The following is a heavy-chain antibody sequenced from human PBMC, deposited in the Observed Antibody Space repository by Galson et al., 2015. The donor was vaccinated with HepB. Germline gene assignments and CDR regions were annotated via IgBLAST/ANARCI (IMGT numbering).Heavy chain of an antibody. Sequence: SLRLSCAASGFTFSSYSMNWVRQAPGKGLEWVSSISSSSSDYIYYADSVKGRFTISRDNAKNSLYLQMNSLRAEDTAVYYCARDSPPDWAAAGYNWFDPWGQGTLVTVSS. D-gene: IGHD6-13*01. J-gene: IGHJ5*02. V-gene: IGHV3-21*01. CDR3: ARDSPPDWAAAGYNWFDP. CDR1: GFTFSSYS. CDR2: ISSSSSDYI.